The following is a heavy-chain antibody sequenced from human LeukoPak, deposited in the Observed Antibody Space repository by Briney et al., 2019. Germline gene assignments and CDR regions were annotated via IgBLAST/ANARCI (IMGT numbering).Heavy chain of an antibody. J-gene: IGHJ6*03. CDR2: IYYSGST. CDR3: ARVSGHFYFYYYMDV. CDR1: GGSISSSSYY. Sequence: SETLSLTCTVSGGSISSSSYYWGWIRHPPGKGLEWIGCIYYSGSTYYNPSLKSRVTISVDTSKNQFSLKLSSVTAADTAVYYCARVSGHFYFYYYMDVWGKGTTVTISS. V-gene: IGHV4-39*01.